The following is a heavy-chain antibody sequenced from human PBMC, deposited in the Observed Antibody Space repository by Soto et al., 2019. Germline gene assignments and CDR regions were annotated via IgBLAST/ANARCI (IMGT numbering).Heavy chain of an antibody. D-gene: IGHD5-12*01. J-gene: IGHJ1*01. CDR1: GGTFSSFG. Sequence: SVKVSCKASGGTFSSFGIGWVRQAPGQGLEWMGGIIPVFGRPNYAQRFRGRLTITADESTNTSYMELIDLTSEDTAVYYCAREASGYDFWGQGTQVTVSS. CDR2: IIPVFGRP. CDR3: AREASGYDF. V-gene: IGHV1-69*13.